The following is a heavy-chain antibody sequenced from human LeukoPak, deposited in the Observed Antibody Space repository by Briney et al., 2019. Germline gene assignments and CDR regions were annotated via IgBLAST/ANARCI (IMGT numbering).Heavy chain of an antibody. V-gene: IGHV3-23*01. J-gene: IGHJ2*01. CDR1: GFTFSIYA. CDR2: ISGGGDST. Sequence: GGSLRLSCAASGFTFSIYAMGWVRQAPGKGREWVSVISGGGDSTYYADSVKGRFTISRDNSKNTLYPEMNSLRAEDTAVYYCAREVPYFDLWGRGTLVTVSS. CDR3: AREVPYFDL.